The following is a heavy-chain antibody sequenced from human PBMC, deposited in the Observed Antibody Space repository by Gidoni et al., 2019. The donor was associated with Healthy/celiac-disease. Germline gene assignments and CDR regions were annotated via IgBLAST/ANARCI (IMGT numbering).Heavy chain of an antibody. D-gene: IGHD2-2*01. CDR1: GGSISSGDYY. Sequence: QVQLQESGPGLVKPSQTLSLTCTVSGGSISSGDYYWSWIRQPPGKGLEWIGYIYYSGSTYYNPSLKSRVTISVDTSKNQFSLKLSSVTAADTAVYYCARESGICSSTSCYEMDVWGKGTTVTVSS. CDR2: IYYSGST. CDR3: ARESGICSSTSCYEMDV. V-gene: IGHV4-30-4*01. J-gene: IGHJ6*04.